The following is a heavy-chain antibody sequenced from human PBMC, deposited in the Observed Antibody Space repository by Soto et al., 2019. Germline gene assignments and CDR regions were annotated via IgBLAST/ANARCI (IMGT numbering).Heavy chain of an antibody. D-gene: IGHD1-26*01. CDR3: AISPLVRVGATIGHYYYYGMAV. J-gene: IGHJ6*02. CDR2: IIPIFGTA. CDR1: GGTFSSYA. V-gene: IGHV1-69*01. Sequence: QVQLVQSGAEVKKPGSSVKVSCKASGGTFSSYAISWVRQAPGQGREWMGGIIPIFGTANYAQKFQGRVTITADESTSTAYMELSSLRPEDTAVYYCAISPLVRVGATIGHYYYYGMAVCGQGTAVTVSS.